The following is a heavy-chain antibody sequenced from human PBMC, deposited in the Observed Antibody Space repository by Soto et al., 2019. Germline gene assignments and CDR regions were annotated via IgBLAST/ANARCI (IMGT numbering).Heavy chain of an antibody. D-gene: IGHD1-7*01. CDR2: INPNSVGT. CDR3: ASDITGTTLSYYYYGMDV. J-gene: IGHJ6*02. Sequence: ASVKVSCKASGYTFTGHYMHWVRQAPGQGLEWMGWINPNSVGTTYAQKFQGRVTMTRDTSISTAYMELSSLRSEDTAVYYCASDITGTTLSYYYYGMDVWGQGTTVTVSS. V-gene: IGHV1-2*02. CDR1: GYTFTGHY.